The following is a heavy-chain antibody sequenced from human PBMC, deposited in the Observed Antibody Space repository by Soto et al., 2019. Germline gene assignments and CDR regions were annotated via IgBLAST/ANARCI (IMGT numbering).Heavy chain of an antibody. V-gene: IGHV3-48*03. CDR1: GFTFSSYE. CDR3: ARDHKGGYYYYGMDV. Sequence: LRLSCAASGFTFSSYEMNWVRQAPGKGLEWVSYISSSGSTIYYADSVKGRFTISRDNAKNSLYLQMNSLRAEDTAVYYCARDHKGGYYYYGMDVWGQGTTVTVSS. CDR2: ISSSGSTI. J-gene: IGHJ6*02.